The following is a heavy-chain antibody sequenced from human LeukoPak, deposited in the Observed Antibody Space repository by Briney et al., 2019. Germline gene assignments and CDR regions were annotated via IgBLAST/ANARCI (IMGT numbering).Heavy chain of an antibody. CDR2: VYYSGST. CDR1: GGSISGYY. J-gene: IGHJ3*02. V-gene: IGHV4-59*01. Sequence: SETLSLTCTVSGGSISGYYWSWIRQPPGKGLEWIGYVYYSGSTNYNPSLKSRVTILVDTSKNQFSLKLSSVTAADTAVYYCARVPPGNDAFDIWGQGTMVTVSS. CDR3: ARVPPGNDAFDI.